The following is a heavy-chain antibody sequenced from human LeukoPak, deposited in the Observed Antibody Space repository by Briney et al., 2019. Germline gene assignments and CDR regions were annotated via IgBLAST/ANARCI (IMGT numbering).Heavy chain of an antibody. CDR3: AKDRGSRDSSGYPRDAFDI. D-gene: IGHD3-22*01. Sequence: GGCLRLSRAASRFTFTSYSVNGVPGAPGKGLECGSAISGSGGNTYYADSGKGRFTISSDNSKNTLYLQMNSLRAEDTDVYYCAKDRGSRDSSGYPRDAFDIWGQGTMVTVSS. CDR2: ISGSGGNT. V-gene: IGHV3-23*01. CDR1: RFTFTSYS. J-gene: IGHJ3*02.